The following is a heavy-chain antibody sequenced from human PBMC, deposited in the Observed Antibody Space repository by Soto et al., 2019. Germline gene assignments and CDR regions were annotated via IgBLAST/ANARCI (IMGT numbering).Heavy chain of an antibody. CDR3: ASGASGNYR. CDR1: GFTVSSNY. D-gene: IGHD3-10*01. J-gene: IGHJ4*02. Sequence: EVPLVESGGGLVQPGGSLRLSCAASGFTVSSNYMTWVRQAPGKGLEWVSNIYSGGTTSYADSVKGRFTISRDNSKNTLLLQKNGLRDDDTAVYYCASGASGNYRGGQGTLVTVSS. V-gene: IGHV3-66*01. CDR2: IYSGGTT.